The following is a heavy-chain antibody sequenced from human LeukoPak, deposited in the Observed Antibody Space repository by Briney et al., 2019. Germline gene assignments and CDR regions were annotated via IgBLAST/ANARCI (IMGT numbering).Heavy chain of an antibody. CDR3: ARGRSYWSNNYMDV. CDR1: GGTFSSYA. CDR2: IIPIFGTA. V-gene: IGHV1-69*05. Sequence: ASVKVSCKASGGTFSSYAISWVRQAPGQGLEWMGGIIPIFGTANYAQKFQGRVTMTRNTSISTAYMELSSLRSEDTAVYYCARGRSYWSNNYMDVWGKGTTVTISS. D-gene: IGHD3-10*01. J-gene: IGHJ6*03.